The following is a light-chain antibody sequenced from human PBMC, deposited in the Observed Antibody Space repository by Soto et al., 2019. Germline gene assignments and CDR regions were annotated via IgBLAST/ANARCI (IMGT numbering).Light chain of an antibody. Sequence: DIQMTQSPSTLSASVGDRVTITCRASQGISSYLAWYQQKPGTAPKLLIYAASTLQSGVPSRFSGSGSGTEFTLTISSLQPEDFATYYCQQLNSYTLTFGGGTKVEIK. CDR1: QGISSY. CDR2: AAS. J-gene: IGKJ4*01. V-gene: IGKV1-9*01. CDR3: QQLNSYTLT.